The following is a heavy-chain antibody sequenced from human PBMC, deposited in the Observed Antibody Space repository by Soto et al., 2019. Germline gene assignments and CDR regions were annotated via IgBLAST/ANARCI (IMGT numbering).Heavy chain of an antibody. D-gene: IGHD3-10*01. Sequence: QVQLQQWGAGLLKPSETLSLTCAVYGGSFSGYYWSWIRQPPGKGLEWIGEINHSGSTNYNPSLKSRVTISVHTSKNQLSLKLSSVTAADTAVYYCARGVAMVRGATHFDYWGQGTLVTLSS. V-gene: IGHV4-34*01. CDR3: ARGVAMVRGATHFDY. CDR2: INHSGST. CDR1: GGSFSGYY. J-gene: IGHJ4*02.